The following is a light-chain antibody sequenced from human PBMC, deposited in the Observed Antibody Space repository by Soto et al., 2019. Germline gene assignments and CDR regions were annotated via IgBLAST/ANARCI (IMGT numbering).Light chain of an antibody. CDR2: DVS. CDR3: GSYASATLI. Sequence: QSALTQPRSVSGSPGQSVTLSCTGTSSDVGGYDYVSWYQQHPDKAPKLIIYDVSRRPSGVPDRFSGSKSDNTASLTISGLQAEDDADYYCGSYASATLIFGGGTKLTVL. V-gene: IGLV2-11*01. CDR1: SSDVGGYDY. J-gene: IGLJ2*01.